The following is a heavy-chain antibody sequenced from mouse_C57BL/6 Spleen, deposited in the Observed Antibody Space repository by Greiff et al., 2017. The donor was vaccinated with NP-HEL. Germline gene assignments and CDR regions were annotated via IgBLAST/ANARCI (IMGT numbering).Heavy chain of an antibody. CDR1: GYTFTSYW. J-gene: IGHJ4*01. D-gene: IGHD2-5*01. V-gene: IGHV1-7*01. CDR3: AKYSKGAMDY. CDR2: INPSSGYT. Sequence: VQLQQSGAELAKPGASVKLSCKASGYTFTSYWMHWVKQRPGQGLEWIGYINPSSGYTKYIQKFKDKATLTADKSSSTAYKQLSSLTYEDSAVYYCAKYSKGAMDYWGQGTSATVSS.